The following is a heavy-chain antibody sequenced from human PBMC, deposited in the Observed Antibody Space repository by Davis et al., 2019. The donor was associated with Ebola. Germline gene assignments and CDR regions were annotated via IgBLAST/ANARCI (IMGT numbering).Heavy chain of an antibody. J-gene: IGHJ4*02. D-gene: IGHD2-15*01. CDR3: VGDIVVVVAVAGDY. V-gene: IGHV3-15*01. CDR1: GFTFSNAW. CDR2: IKSKTDGGTT. Sequence: PGGSLRLSCAASGFTFSNAWMSWVRQAPGKGLEWVGRIKSKTDGGTTDYAAPVKGRFTISRDDSKNTLYLQMNSLKTEDTAVYYCVGDIVVVVAVAGDYWGQGTLVTVSS.